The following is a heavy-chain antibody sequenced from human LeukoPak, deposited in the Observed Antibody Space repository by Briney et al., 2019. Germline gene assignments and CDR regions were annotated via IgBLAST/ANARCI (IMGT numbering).Heavy chain of an antibody. D-gene: IGHD6-19*01. V-gene: IGHV3-21*01. J-gene: IGHJ4*02. CDR2: ISSSSSYI. Sequence: TGGSLRLSCAASGFTFSRSWMSWVRQAPGKGLEWVSSISSSSSYIYYADSVKGRFTISRDNAKNSLYLQMNSLRAEDTAVYYCASTEAYSSGRYFAYWGQGTLVTVSS. CDR3: ASTEAYSSGRYFAY. CDR1: GFTFSRSW.